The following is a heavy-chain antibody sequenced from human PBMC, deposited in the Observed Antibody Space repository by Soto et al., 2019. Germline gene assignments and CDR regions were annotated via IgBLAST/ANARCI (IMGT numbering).Heavy chain of an antibody. CDR3: AREGGSSSYYYGMDV. V-gene: IGHV3-48*04. J-gene: IGHJ6*02. D-gene: IGHD6-6*01. Sequence: GGSLRLSCAASGFTFSSYSMNWVRQAPGKGLEWVSYISSSSSTIYYADSVKGRFTISRDNAKNSLYLQMNSLRAEDTAVYYCAREGGSSSYYYGMDVWGQGTTVTVS. CDR2: ISSSSSTI. CDR1: GFTFSSYS.